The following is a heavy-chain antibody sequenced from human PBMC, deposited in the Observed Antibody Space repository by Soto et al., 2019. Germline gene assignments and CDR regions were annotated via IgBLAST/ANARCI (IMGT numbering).Heavy chain of an antibody. CDR2: IIPILGIA. D-gene: IGHD3-22*01. Sequence: QVQLVQSGAEVKKPGSSVKVSCKASGGTFSSYTISWVRQAPGQGLEWMGRIIPILGIANYAQKFQGRVTITADKSTSTGYIELSMLRSEDTAVYYCAIDESSSGDYWGQGTLVTVSS. CDR1: GGTFSSYT. CDR3: AIDESSSGDY. J-gene: IGHJ4*02. V-gene: IGHV1-69*08.